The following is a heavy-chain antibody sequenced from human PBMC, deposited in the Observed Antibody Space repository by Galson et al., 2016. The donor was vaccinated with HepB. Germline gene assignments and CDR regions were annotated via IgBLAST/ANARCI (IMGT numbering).Heavy chain of an antibody. CDR2: ISSSSSTI. Sequence: SLRLSCAASGFTFSSYSMNWVRQAPGKGLEWVSYISSSSSTIYYADSVKGRFTISRDNAKNSLYLQMNSLRAEDTAVYYCARSKVQGRTLGARYGMDVWGKGTTVTVSS. CDR1: GFTFSSYS. CDR3: ARSKVQGRTLGARYGMDV. J-gene: IGHJ6*04. D-gene: IGHD3-10*01. V-gene: IGHV3-48*01.